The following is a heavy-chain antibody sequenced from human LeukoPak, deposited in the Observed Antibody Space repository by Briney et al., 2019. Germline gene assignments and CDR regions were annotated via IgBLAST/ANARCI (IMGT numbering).Heavy chain of an antibody. V-gene: IGHV4-59*01. Sequence: SETLSLTCTVSGGSISSYYWSWIWQPPGKGLEWIGYIYYSGSTNYNPSLKSRVTISVDTSKNQFSLKLSSVTAADTAVYYCARDGYYGSGSYSPFDYWGQGTLVTVSS. D-gene: IGHD3-10*01. CDR2: IYYSGST. CDR1: GGSISSYY. J-gene: IGHJ4*02. CDR3: ARDGYYGSGSYSPFDY.